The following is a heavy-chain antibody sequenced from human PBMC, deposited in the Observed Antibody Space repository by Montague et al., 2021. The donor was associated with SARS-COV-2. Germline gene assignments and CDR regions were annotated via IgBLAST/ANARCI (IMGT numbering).Heavy chain of an antibody. Sequence: SETLFLTCIVSGGSIISSFYCSWIRQPPGKGLEWVGYIYYSGTTNYNPSLKSRVTISVDTSKNQFSLKLTSVTAADTAVYYCARVSHWGDFFDSWGQGGLVTVSS. CDR3: ARVSHWGDFFDS. D-gene: IGHD7-27*01. J-gene: IGHJ4*02. CDR2: IYYSGTT. V-gene: IGHV4-59*01. CDR1: GGSIISSFY.